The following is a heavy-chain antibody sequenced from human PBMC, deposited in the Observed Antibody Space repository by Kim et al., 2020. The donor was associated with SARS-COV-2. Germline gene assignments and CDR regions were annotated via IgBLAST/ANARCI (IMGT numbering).Heavy chain of an antibody. D-gene: IGHD6-13*01. Sequence: YYPGSVKGRFTLSRENAKNSLYLQMNSLRAGETAVYYCAREAAAGPHFDYWGQRTLVTVSS. V-gene: IGHV3-13*01. CDR3: AREAAAGPHFDY. J-gene: IGHJ4*02.